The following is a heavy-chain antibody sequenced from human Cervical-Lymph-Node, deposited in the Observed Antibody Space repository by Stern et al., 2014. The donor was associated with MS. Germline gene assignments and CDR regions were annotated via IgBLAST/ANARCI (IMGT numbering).Heavy chain of an antibody. V-gene: IGHV3-30*18. CDR1: GFTFSSYG. D-gene: IGHD3-3*01. J-gene: IGHJ4*02. CDR3: AKDRTPQLRFLEWLLLGDY. CDR2: ISYAGSNK. Sequence: MQLVESGGGVVQPGRSLRLSCAASGFTFSSYGMHWVRQAPGKGLEWVAVISYAGSNKYYADSVKGRFTISRDNSKNTLYLQMNSLRAEDTAVYYCAKDRTPQLRFLEWLLLGDYWGQGTLVTVSS.